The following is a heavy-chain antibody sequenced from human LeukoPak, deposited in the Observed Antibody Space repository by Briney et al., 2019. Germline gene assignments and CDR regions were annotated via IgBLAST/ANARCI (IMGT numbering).Heavy chain of an antibody. CDR3: ARVDTSMAPYYFDY. Sequence: ASVKVSCKASGYTFSNFGISWVRQAPGQGLEWMGRINPSGGSTSYAQKFQGRVTMTRDTSSGTVYMDLSSLRSEDTAVYYCARVDTSMAPYYFDYWGQGTLVTVSS. CDR1: GYTFSNFG. CDR2: INPSGGST. D-gene: IGHD5-18*01. J-gene: IGHJ4*02. V-gene: IGHV1-46*01.